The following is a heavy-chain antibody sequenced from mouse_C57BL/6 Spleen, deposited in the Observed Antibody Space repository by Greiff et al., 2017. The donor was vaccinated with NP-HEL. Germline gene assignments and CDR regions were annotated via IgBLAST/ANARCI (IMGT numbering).Heavy chain of an antibody. CDR3: AREREEGYYFDY. V-gene: IGHV5-4*01. CDR2: ISDGGSYT. Sequence: EVHLVESGGGLVKPGGSLKLSCAASGFTFSSYAMSWVRQTPEKRLEWVATISDGGSYTYYPDNVKGRFTISRDNAKNNLYLQMSHLKSEDTAMYYRAREREEGYYFDYWGQGTTLTVAS. J-gene: IGHJ2*01. CDR1: GFTFSSYA.